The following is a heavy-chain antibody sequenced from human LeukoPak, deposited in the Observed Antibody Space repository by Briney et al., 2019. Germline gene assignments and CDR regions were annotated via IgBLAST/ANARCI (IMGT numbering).Heavy chain of an antibody. CDR1: GFSFRNYG. CDR2: IWSDGNNR. Sequence: PGGSLRLSCAASGFSFRNYGMHWVRQATGKGLEWVSFIWSDGNNRFYAASVKGRFTISRDNSKNMLFLQMDTLRAEDTALYYCAKDPGASVSGFHMDVWGKGTTVIVSS. CDR3: AKDPGASVSGFHMDV. D-gene: IGHD2-8*02. J-gene: IGHJ6*03. V-gene: IGHV3-30*02.